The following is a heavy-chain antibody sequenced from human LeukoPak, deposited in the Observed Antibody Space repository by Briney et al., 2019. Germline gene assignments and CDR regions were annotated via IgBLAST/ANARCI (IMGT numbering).Heavy chain of an antibody. J-gene: IGHJ4*02. Sequence: ASVKDSCKSSGYTFTGYYMHWVRQAPGQGLEWMGWINPNSGGTNYAQKFQGRVTMTRDTSISTAYMELSRLRSDDTAVYYCARDPGASYSGSYLFDYWGQRWLATVSS. CDR2: INPNSGGT. D-gene: IGHD1-26*01. CDR1: GYTFTGYY. V-gene: IGHV1-2*02. CDR3: ARDPGASYSGSYLFDY.